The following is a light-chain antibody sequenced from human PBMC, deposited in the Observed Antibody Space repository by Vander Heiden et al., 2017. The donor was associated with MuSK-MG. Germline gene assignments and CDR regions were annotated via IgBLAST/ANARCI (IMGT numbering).Light chain of an antibody. CDR3: DSPTDTVTYL. J-gene: IGLJ1*01. V-gene: IGLV2-14*01. CDR1: SNDIGYYNY. CDR2: DVN. Sequence: QSALTQPASVSGSPGQSITISCDGTSNDIGYYNYVSWYQQHPGTAPILIMYDVNYRPSGISSRVSGSKSGNTASLTISGLQSEDEADYFCDSPTDTVTYLFGTGTRVTVL.